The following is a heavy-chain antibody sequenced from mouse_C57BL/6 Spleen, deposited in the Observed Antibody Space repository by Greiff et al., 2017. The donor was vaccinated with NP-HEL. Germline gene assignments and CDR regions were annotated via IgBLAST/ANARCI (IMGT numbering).Heavy chain of an antibody. CDR1: GYAFSSSW. CDR3: ARSYRTGTEDY. D-gene: IGHD4-1*01. CDR2: IYPGDGDT. Sequence: QMQLKQSGPELVKPGASVKISCKASGYAFSSSWMNWVKQRPGKGLEWIGRIYPGDGDTNYNGKFKGKATLTADKSSSIAYMQLSSLTSEDSAVYFCARSYRTGTEDYWGQGTTLTVSS. J-gene: IGHJ2*01. V-gene: IGHV1-82*01.